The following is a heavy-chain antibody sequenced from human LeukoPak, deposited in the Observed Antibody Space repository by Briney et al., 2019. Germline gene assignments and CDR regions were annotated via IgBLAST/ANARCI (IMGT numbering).Heavy chain of an antibody. CDR3: ARLTWITDY. CDR2: IKNGGSP. D-gene: IGHD5-12*01. V-gene: IGHV4-39*01. J-gene: IGHJ4*02. CDR1: GGSISSSSSF. Sequence: SETLSLTCTVSGGSISSSSSFWGWIRQPPGKGLEWIGHIKNGGSPNYNPPLKSRVTISLDTSKNQFSLTVSSVIAADTAVYYCARLTWITDYWGQGTLVTVSS.